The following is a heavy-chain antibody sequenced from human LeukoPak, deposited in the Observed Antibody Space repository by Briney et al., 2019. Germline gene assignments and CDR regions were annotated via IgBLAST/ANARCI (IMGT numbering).Heavy chain of an antibody. J-gene: IGHJ4*02. CDR2: ISSSSSYI. CDR3: ARDFMTTVPFDY. CDR1: GFTFSSYG. Sequence: NPGRSLRLSCAASGFTFSSYGMHWVRQAPGKGLEWVSSISSSSSYIYYADSVKGRFTISRDNAKNSLYLQMNSLRAEDTAVYYCARDFMTTVPFDYWGQGTLVTVSS. D-gene: IGHD4-11*01. V-gene: IGHV3-21*01.